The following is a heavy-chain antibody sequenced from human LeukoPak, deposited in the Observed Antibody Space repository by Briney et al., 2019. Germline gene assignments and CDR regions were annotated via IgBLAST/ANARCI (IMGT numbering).Heavy chain of an antibody. D-gene: IGHD6-19*01. CDR3: ARDPGFEQWLATPGGIDY. CDR2: IWYDGSNK. J-gene: IGHJ4*02. V-gene: IGHV3-33*01. Sequence: GGSLRLSCAASGFTFSSYGMHWVRQAPGKGLEWVAVIWYDGSNKYYADSVKGRFTISRDNSKNTLYLQMNSLRAEDTAVYYCARDPGFEQWLATPGGIDYWGQGTLVTVSS. CDR1: GFTFSSYG.